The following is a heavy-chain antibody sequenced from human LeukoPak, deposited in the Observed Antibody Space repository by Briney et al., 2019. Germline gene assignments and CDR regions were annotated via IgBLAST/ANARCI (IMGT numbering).Heavy chain of an antibody. CDR1: GFTFSSYS. V-gene: IGHV3-21*01. D-gene: IGHD2-2*01. J-gene: IGHJ3*02. CDR2: ISSSSSYI. Sequence: GGSLRLSCAASGFTFSSYSMNWVRQASGKGLEWVSSISSSSSYIYSADSVKGRFTISRDNAKNSLYLQMNSLRAEDTAVYYCARAAYCSSTSCYGSDIWGQGTMVTVSS. CDR3: ARAAYCSSTSCYGSDI.